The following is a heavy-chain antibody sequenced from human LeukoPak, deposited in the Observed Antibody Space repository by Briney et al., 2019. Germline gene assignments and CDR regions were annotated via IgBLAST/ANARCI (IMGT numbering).Heavy chain of an antibody. CDR2: IYNSGST. J-gene: IGHJ4*02. CDR1: GGSFSYFY. CDR3: ARGAIRLAPFDY. Sequence: SGTLSLTCAVSGGSFSYFYWSWIRQPPGKGLEWIGYIYNSGSTNYNPSLKSRVTISLDTSKNQFSLKLSSVTAADTAVYYCARGAIRLAPFDYWGQGTLVTVSS. V-gene: IGHV4-59*01.